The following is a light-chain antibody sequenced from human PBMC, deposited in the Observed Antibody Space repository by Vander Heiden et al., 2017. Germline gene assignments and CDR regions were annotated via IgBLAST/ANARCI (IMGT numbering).Light chain of an antibody. J-gene: IGKJ1*01. CDR1: QSISTD. CDR2: KAS. Sequence: DMQMTQSPSTLSASVGDRVTITCRASQSISTDLAWYQRKPGTAPKLLIYKASTLESGVPSRFSGSGSGTEFTLTISSLQPDDFATYYCQQYNTYWTSGQGTKVEIK. CDR3: QQYNTYWT. V-gene: IGKV1-5*03.